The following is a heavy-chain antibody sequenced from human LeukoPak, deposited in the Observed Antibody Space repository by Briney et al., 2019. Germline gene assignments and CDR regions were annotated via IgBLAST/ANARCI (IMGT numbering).Heavy chain of an antibody. CDR2: ISWNSGSI. J-gene: IGHJ5*02. CDR3: AKDMSPSLTTGWFDP. D-gene: IGHD1-14*01. CDR1: GFTFDDYA. Sequence: PGGSLRLSCAASGFTFDDYAMHWVRQAPGKGLEWASGISWNSGSIGYADSVKGRFTISRDNAKNSLYLQMNSLRAEDTALYYCAKDMSPSLTTGWFDPWGQGTLVTVSS. V-gene: IGHV3-9*01.